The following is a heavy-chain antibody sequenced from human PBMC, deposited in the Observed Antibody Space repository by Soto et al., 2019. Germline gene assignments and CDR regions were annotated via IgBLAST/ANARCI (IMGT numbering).Heavy chain of an antibody. Sequence: QITLKESGPTLVKPTQTLTLTCTFSAFSLSTGGVGVGWIRQPPGKALEWLALIYWDDDKRYSPSLRSRLTITKDPSKNQVVLTMTHMDPVDTATYYCIQSRCGGDCLQSYASYYYYGMDVWGQGTTVTVSS. D-gene: IGHD2-21*02. J-gene: IGHJ6*02. CDR3: IQSRCGGDCLQSYASYYYYGMDV. CDR1: AFSLSTGGVG. V-gene: IGHV2-5*02. CDR2: IYWDDDK.